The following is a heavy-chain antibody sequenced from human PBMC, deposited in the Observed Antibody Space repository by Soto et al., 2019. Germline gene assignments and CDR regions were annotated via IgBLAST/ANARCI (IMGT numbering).Heavy chain of an antibody. J-gene: IGHJ6*02. D-gene: IGHD2-8*01. CDR2: IWPGDSDT. Sequence: GESLKISCQGSGYRFSSYWIGWVRQRPGKGLEWMGLIWPGDSDTRYSPSFEGQVTMSVDKSNNTAYLHWSSLKASDTAMYYCARQGSNGAYYYYGMDVWGQGTTVTVSS. CDR3: ARQGSNGAYYYYGMDV. CDR1: GYRFSSYW. V-gene: IGHV5-51*01.